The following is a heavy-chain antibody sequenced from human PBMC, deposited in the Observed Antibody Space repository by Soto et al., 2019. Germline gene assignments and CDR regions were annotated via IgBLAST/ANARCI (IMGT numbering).Heavy chain of an antibody. J-gene: IGHJ6*02. CDR1: GFTFSSYW. V-gene: IGHV3-74*01. CDR3: ARGATLGGNSGGVYGMDV. CDR2: INSDGSST. D-gene: IGHD4-4*01. Sequence: PGGSLRLSCAASGFTFSSYWMHWVRQAPGKGLVWVSRINSDGSSTSYADSVKGRFTISRDNAKNTLYLQMNSLRAEDTAVYYCARGATLGGNSGGVYGMDVWGQGTTVTVSS.